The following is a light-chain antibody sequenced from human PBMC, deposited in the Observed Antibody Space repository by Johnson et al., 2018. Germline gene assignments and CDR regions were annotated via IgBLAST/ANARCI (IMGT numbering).Light chain of an antibody. CDR3: GTLYSSLSAGNV. V-gene: IGLV1-51*02. CDR2: ENN. J-gene: IGLJ1*01. CDR1: SSNIGNNY. Sequence: QSVLTQPPSVSAAPGQKVTISCSGSSSNIGNNYVSWYQQLPGTAPKLLIYENNKRPSGIPDRFSGSKSGTSATLGITGLQTGDEADYYCGTLYSSLSAGNVFGTGTKVTV.